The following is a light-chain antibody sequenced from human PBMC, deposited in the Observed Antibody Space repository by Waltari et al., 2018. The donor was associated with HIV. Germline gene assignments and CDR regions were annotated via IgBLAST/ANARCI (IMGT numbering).Light chain of an antibody. CDR2: LNS. V-gene: IGLV3-1*01. J-gene: IGLJ2*01. CDR1: TLGDTY. Sequence: SYELTQPPSVSVSPGQTASVACSGDTLGDTYVSWYQQKPGQSPVLVIFLNSKRPSGIPERFSGSNSGDTATLTISGTQAVDEADYYCQAWDRSSAVVFGGGTKLTVL. CDR3: QAWDRSSAVV.